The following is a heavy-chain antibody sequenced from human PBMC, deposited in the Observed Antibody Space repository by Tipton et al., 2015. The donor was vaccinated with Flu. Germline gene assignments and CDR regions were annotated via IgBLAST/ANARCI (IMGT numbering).Heavy chain of an antibody. J-gene: IGHJ3*01. CDR3: ATYLPATHFDAFDV. D-gene: IGHD6-25*01. CDR2: VNHSGIS. Sequence: LRLSCVVYGGSLSGDYCSWIRQPPGKGLEWIGEVNHSGISNYNPSLKSRVTISVDTSKNQFSLKLESVTAADTAVYYCATYLPATHFDAFDVWGQGTMVTVSS. CDR1: GGSLSGDY. V-gene: IGHV4-34*01.